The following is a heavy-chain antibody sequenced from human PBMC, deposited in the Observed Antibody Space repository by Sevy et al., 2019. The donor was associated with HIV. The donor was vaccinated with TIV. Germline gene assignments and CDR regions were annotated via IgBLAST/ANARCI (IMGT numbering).Heavy chain of an antibody. J-gene: IGHJ4*02. CDR2: IKQDGSEK. CDR1: GFTFSSYW. Sequence: GGSLRLSCAASGFTFSSYWMSWVRQAPGKGLEWVANIKQDGSEKYYVDSVKGRFTISRDNAKNSLYLQMNSLRAEDTAVYYCAGYRQWLVRGGGDYWGQGTLVTVSS. D-gene: IGHD6-19*01. CDR3: AGYRQWLVRGGGDY. V-gene: IGHV3-7*01.